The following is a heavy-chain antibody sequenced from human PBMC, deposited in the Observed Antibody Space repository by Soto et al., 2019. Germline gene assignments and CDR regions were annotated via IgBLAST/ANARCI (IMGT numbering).Heavy chain of an antibody. CDR1: GFTFSSYS. Sequence: PGGSLRLSCAASGFTFSSYSMHWVRQAPGKGLEWVAVISYDGSNKYYADSVKGRFTISRDNSKNTLYLQMNSLRAEDTAVYYCARGRAAGTIRGPFDYWGQGTLVTVTS. D-gene: IGHD6-13*01. J-gene: IGHJ4*02. CDR2: ISYDGSNK. V-gene: IGHV3-30-3*01. CDR3: ARGRAAGTIRGPFDY.